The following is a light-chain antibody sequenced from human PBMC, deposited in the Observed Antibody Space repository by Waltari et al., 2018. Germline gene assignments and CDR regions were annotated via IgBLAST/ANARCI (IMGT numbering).Light chain of an antibody. CDR1: SAPVTSRHS. CDR2: DSF. CDR3: WLAYSGGVVV. Sequence: QAVVTQEPPLTVSPGGTVTPTCGPSSAPVTSRHSPSWLQQRPGQAPRTLIYDSFMKHSRTPARFSGSLLGGKAALTLSGAQAEDEADYYCWLAYSGGVVVYGGGTKLAVL. V-gene: IGLV7-46*01. J-gene: IGLJ2*01.